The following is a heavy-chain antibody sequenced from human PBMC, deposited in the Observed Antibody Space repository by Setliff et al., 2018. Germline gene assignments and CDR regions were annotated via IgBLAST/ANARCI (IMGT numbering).Heavy chain of an antibody. V-gene: IGHV4-61*02. D-gene: IGHD3-9*01. CDR2: IYTSGST. Sequence: PSETLSLTCTVSGGSISSGSYYWSWIRQPAGKGLEWIGRIYTSGSTNYNPSLKSRVTTSVDTSKNQFSLKLSSVTAADTAVYYCARDGGELRSDILTGYQAYYYYYGMDVWGQGTTVTVSS. CDR1: GGSISSGSYY. J-gene: IGHJ6*02. CDR3: ARDGGELRSDILTGYQAYYYYYGMDV.